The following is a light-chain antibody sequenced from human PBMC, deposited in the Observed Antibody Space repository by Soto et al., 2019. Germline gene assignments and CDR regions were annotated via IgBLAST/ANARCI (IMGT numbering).Light chain of an antibody. V-gene: IGKV3-20*01. Sequence: EIVLTQSPGTLSLSPGERATLSCRASQSVSSSYLVWYQQKPGQAPRLLIYCTSSRATGIPDRFSGSGSGTDFTLTISRLEPEDFAVYYCQQYGNSPYTFGQGTKLEIK. CDR2: CTS. CDR1: QSVSSSY. CDR3: QQYGNSPYT. J-gene: IGKJ2*01.